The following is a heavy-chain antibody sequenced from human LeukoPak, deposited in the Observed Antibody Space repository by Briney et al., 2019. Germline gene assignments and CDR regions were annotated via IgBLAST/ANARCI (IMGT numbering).Heavy chain of an antibody. J-gene: IGHJ6*04. CDR3: AKDMAQYYYDTPRGLDV. Sequence: GGSLRLSCAASGFIFDDYIMHWVRQAPGKGLEWVSLISWDGGSTYYADSVKGRFTISRDNSENSLHLQMNSMRTEDTALYYCAKDMAQYYYDTPRGLDVWGKGTTVTVSS. V-gene: IGHV3-43*01. CDR2: ISWDGGST. CDR1: GFIFDDYI. D-gene: IGHD3-22*01.